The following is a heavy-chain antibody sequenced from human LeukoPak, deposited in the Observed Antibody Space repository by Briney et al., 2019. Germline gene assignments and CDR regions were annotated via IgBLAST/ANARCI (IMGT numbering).Heavy chain of an antibody. CDR3: ARGPLFGVVIIPVF. V-gene: IGHV1-69*05. J-gene: IGHJ4*02. Sequence: SVKVSCKASGGTFSSYAISWVRQAPGQGLEWMGGIIPIFGTANYAQKFQGRVTITTDESTSTAYMELSSLRSEDTAVYYCARGPLFGVVIIPVFWGQGTLVTVSS. CDR2: IIPIFGTA. D-gene: IGHD3-3*01. CDR1: GGTFSSYA.